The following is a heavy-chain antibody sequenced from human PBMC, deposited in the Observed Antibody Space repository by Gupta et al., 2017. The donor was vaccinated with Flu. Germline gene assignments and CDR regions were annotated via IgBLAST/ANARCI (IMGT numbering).Heavy chain of an antibody. Sequence: EVQLLESGGGLVQPGGSLRLSCAASGFTFSSYAMSWVRQAPGKGLEGVSAISGSGGNTYYADAVKGRFTISRENAKNTLDLQMNSLRAEETAVYYCGRGAGSDPVWGYFDYWGQGTMVTVSS. CDR3: GRGAGSDPVWGYFDY. D-gene: IGHD3-10*01. CDR1: GFTFSSYA. CDR2: ISGSGGNT. V-gene: IGHV3-23*01. J-gene: IGHJ4*02.